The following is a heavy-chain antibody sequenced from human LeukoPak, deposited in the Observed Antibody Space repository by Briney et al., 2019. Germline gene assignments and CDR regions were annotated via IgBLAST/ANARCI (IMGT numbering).Heavy chain of an antibody. CDR2: IYYSGST. CDR1: GGSINSYY. Sequence: SGTLSLTCPVSGGSINSYYWSWIRPPPGKGLEWVGYIYYSGSTNYNPSLKSRVTISVDTSKNQFSLKLSSVTAADTAVYCCARHVLLGDLYNWFDPWGQGTLVTVSS. J-gene: IGHJ5*02. V-gene: IGHV4-59*08. CDR3: ARHVLLGDLYNWFDP. D-gene: IGHD2-21*01.